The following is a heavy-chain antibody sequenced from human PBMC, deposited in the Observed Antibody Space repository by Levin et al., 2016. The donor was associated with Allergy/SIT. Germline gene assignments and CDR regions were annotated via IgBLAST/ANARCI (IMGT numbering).Heavy chain of an antibody. CDR1: GFTFSNAW. V-gene: IGHV3-15*01. CDR3: ITDLTTYYSDSTWDY. CDR2: VKGKPDGGTT. Sequence: GGSLRLSCAASGFTFSNAWMNWVRQAPGKGLEWVGRVKGKPDGGTTDYAAPVKGRFTISRDDAKNMVFLQMKGLKTDDTAVYYCITDLTTYYSDSTWDYWGQGTLVTVSS. J-gene: IGHJ4*02. D-gene: IGHD3-22*01.